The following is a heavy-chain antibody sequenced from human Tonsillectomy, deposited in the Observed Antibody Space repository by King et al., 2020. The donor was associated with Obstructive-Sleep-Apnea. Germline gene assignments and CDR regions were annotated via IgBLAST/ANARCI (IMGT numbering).Heavy chain of an antibody. V-gene: IGHV3-30*04. D-gene: IGHD5-24*01. CDR1: GFTFSNSA. CDR3: ARHPSRGGYNPFFIDY. CDR2: ISYDGTKK. J-gene: IGHJ4*02. Sequence: VQLVESGGGVVQPGGSLKLSCAASGFTFSNSAIHWVRQAPGRGLEWVAVISYDGTKKYYADSVKGRFSISRDNSKNPLYLQMNSLRAEDSAVYYCARHPSRGGYNPFFIDYWGQGTLVTVSS.